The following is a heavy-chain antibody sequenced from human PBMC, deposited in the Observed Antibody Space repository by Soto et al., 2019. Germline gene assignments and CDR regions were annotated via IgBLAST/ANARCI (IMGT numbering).Heavy chain of an antibody. CDR3: ARDRTVTTFSHYYYGMDV. CDR1: GFTFSSYW. J-gene: IGHJ6*02. CDR2: INSDGSST. Sequence: PGGSLRLSCAASGFTFSSYWMHWVRQAPGKGLVWVSRINSDGSSTSYADSVKGRFTISRDNAKNTLYLQMNSLRAEDTAVYYCARDRTVTTFSHYYYGMDVWGQGTTVTV. D-gene: IGHD4-4*01. V-gene: IGHV3-74*01.